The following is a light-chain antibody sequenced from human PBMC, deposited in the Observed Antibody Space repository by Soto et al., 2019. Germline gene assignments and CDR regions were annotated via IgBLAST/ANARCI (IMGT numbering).Light chain of an antibody. V-gene: IGKV1-39*01. Sequence: DIQMTQYPSSLSASVGDRVTITCRASQSISRNLNWYQHKPGKAPKLLIYAASSLQNGVPSRFRGGGSGTEFPLSINSLQPEDFGTYYCQQSFTTASITFGQGTRLEIK. CDR1: QSISRN. J-gene: IGKJ5*01. CDR3: QQSFTTASIT. CDR2: AAS.